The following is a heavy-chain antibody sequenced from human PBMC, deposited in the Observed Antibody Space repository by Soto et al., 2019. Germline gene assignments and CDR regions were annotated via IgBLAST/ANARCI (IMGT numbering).Heavy chain of an antibody. J-gene: IGHJ6*02. D-gene: IGHD3-3*01. CDR1: GGSISSYY. CDR3: ARDRIVGSGYYTGNQYYYYGMDV. V-gene: IGHV4-59*01. Sequence: PSETLSLTCGVSGGSISSYYWSWIRQPPGKGLEWIGYIYYSGSTNYNPSLKSRVTISVGTSKNQFSLKLSSVTAADTAVYYCARDRIVGSGYYTGNQYYYYGMDVWGQGTTVTVSS. CDR2: IYYSGST.